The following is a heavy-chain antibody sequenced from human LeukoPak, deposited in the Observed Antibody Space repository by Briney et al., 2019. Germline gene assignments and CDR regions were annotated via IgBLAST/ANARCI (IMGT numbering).Heavy chain of an antibody. D-gene: IGHD3-22*01. CDR1: GGSISSYY. CDR3: ARGNFQWFLDY. Sequence: PSETLSLTCTVSGGSISSYYWSWIRQPPGKGLEWIGYIYYSGSTNYNPSLKSRVTISVDTSKNQFSLKLSSVTAADTAVYYCARGNFQWFLDYWGQGTLVTVSS. CDR2: IYYSGST. J-gene: IGHJ4*02. V-gene: IGHV4-59*01.